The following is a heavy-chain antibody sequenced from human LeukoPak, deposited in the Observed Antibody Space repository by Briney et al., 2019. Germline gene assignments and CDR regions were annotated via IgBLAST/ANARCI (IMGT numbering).Heavy chain of an antibody. Sequence: GGSLRLSCAASGFTFSSYAMSWVRQAPGKGLEWVSAISGSGGSTYYPDSVKGRFTISRDNSKNTLYLQMNSLGAEPATLGHGAKIFRSRYSGYEGQWYFDLWGRGTLVTVSS. CDR3: AKIFRSRYSGYEGQWYFDL. J-gene: IGHJ2*01. CDR2: ISGSGGST. D-gene: IGHD5-12*01. V-gene: IGHV3-23*01. CDR1: GFTFSSYA.